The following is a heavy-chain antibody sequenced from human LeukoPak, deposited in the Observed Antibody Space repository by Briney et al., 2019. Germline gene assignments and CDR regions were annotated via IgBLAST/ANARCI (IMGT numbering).Heavy chain of an antibody. J-gene: IGHJ3*02. Sequence: SDPLSLPCTVSGGSISGYYLNWIRRPPGKGLEWIGYIYYSGNANYNPSLKSRVTISVDASKNQFSLKLTSVTAADTAVYYCARRKWESPAFDIWGQGTMVTVSS. CDR3: ARRKWESPAFDI. CDR2: IYYSGNA. CDR1: GGSISGYY. V-gene: IGHV4-59*07. D-gene: IGHD1-26*01.